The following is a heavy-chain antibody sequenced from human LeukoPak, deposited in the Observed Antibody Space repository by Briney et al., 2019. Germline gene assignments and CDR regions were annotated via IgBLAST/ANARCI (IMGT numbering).Heavy chain of an antibody. CDR3: AREPAVSGYYGMDV. CDR2: IYTSGST. D-gene: IGHD6-19*01. J-gene: IGHJ6*02. CDR1: GGSISSYY. V-gene: IGHV4-4*07. Sequence: SETPSLTCTVSGGSISSYYWSWIRQPAGKGLEWIGRIYTSGSTNYNPSLKSRVTMSVDTSKNQFSLKLSSVTAADTAVYYCAREPAVSGYYGMDVWGQGTTVTVSS.